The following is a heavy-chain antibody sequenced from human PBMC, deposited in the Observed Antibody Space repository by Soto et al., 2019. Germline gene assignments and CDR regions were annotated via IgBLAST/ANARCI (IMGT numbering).Heavy chain of an antibody. CDR2: IYHSGST. V-gene: IGHV4-4*02. J-gene: IGHJ4*02. CDR3: ARGPEKLYGD. D-gene: IGHD4-17*01. Sequence: QVQLQESGPGLVKPSGTLSLTCAVSGGSISSSNWWSWVRQPPGKGLEWIGEIYHSGSTNYNPSLKSRVTISVVKAKNQFSLKLSSVTAADPAVDFCARGPEKLYGDWCQGTLVTVSS. CDR1: GGSISSSNW.